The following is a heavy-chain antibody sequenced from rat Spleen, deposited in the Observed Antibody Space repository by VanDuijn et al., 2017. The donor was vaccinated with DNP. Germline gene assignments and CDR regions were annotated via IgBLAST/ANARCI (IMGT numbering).Heavy chain of an antibody. CDR3: ARWPGYNPPYAMDA. D-gene: IGHD1-4*01. V-gene: IGHV3-1*01. J-gene: IGHJ4*01. CDR2: ISYSGST. CDR1: GYSITRNY. Sequence: EVQLQESGPGLVKPSQSLSLTCSVTGYSITRNYWGWIRKLPGNKMEWIGYISYSGSTGYNPSLKSRISITRDTSKNQFFLQVNSVNTEDTAPYYCARWPGYNPPYAMDAWGQGTSVTVSS.